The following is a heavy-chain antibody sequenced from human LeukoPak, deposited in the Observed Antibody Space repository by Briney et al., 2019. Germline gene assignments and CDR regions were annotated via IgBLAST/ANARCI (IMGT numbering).Heavy chain of an antibody. CDR3: ASVNVRGAPTRVDY. V-gene: IGHV4-28*05. CDR1: GYSISSGSW. D-gene: IGHD3-10*02. CDR2: IYYSGDI. Sequence: SETLSLTCGVSGYSISSGSWWGWIRQPPGKGLEWIGYIYYSGDIYYNPSLKSRVTMSVDTSKNQFSLKLSSVTGVETAVYYCASVNVRGAPTRVDYWGQGTLVTVSS. J-gene: IGHJ4*02.